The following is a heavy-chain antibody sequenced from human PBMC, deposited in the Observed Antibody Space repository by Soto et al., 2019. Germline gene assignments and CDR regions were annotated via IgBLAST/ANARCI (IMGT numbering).Heavy chain of an antibody. Sequence: SETLSLTCTVSGGSISSNSWIWVRQPAGKGLEWIGRINTSGSTTYTPSLRSRVTMSVDTSKNQFYLKLSSVTAADTAVYYCARGPSYRDGFTYYYGMDVWGQGTTVTVSS. D-gene: IGHD5-18*01. V-gene: IGHV4-4*07. J-gene: IGHJ6*02. CDR1: GGSISSNS. CDR3: ARGPSYRDGFTYYYGMDV. CDR2: INTSGST.